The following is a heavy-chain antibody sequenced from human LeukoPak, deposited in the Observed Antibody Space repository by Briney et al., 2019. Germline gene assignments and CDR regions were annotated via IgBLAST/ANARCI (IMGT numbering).Heavy chain of an antibody. V-gene: IGHV1-2*02. Sequence: ASVKVSCKASGYTFTDYYVHWVRQAPGQGNEWMGWISPKSGGTSYPQKFQGRVSMTRDTSINTAYMELSRLRSDDTAVYYCARSGMVRGFAPWGQGTLVTVSS. CDR3: ARSGMVRGFAP. J-gene: IGHJ5*02. CDR2: ISPKSGGT. D-gene: IGHD3-10*01. CDR1: GYTFTDYY.